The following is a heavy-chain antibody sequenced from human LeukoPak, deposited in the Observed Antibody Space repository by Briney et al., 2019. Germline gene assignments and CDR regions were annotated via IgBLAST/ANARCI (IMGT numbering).Heavy chain of an antibody. CDR3: ARVGYYGSGSYSKGGY. CDR1: GGSFSGYY. Sequence: SETLSLTCAVYGGSFSGYYWSWIRQPPGKGLEWIGEINHSGSTNYNPSLKGRVTISVDTSKNQFSLKLSSVTAADTAVYYCARVGYYGSGSYSKGGYWGQGTLVTVSS. J-gene: IGHJ4*02. D-gene: IGHD3-10*01. CDR2: INHSGST. V-gene: IGHV4-34*01.